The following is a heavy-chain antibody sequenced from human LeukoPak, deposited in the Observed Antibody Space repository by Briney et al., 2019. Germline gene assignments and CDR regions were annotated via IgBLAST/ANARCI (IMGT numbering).Heavy chain of an antibody. CDR2: ISSTSTTI. V-gene: IGHV3-48*04. D-gene: IGHD1-26*01. CDR1: GFTFSYYH. CDR3: ARSSGSYYGSAEHFQH. Sequence: PGGSLRLSCAASGFTFSYYHMNWVRQAPGEGLEWVSYISSTSTTIYYADSVKGRFTISRDNAKNSLYLQMNSLRVEDTAVYYCARSSGSYYGSAEHFQHWGQGTLVTVSS. J-gene: IGHJ1*01.